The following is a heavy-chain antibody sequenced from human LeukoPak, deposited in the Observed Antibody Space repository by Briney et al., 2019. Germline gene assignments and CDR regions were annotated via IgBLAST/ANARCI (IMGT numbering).Heavy chain of an antibody. V-gene: IGHV1-46*01. CDR1: GYTFTSCY. Sequence: GASVKVSCKASGYTFTSCYMHWVRQAPGQGLEWMGIINPSGGSTSYAQKFQGRVTMTRGTSTSTVYMELSSLRSEDTAVYYCARDVAAAGTPYYYYGMDVWGQGTTVTVSS. CDR3: ARDVAAAGTPYYYYGMDV. CDR2: INPSGGST. D-gene: IGHD6-13*01. J-gene: IGHJ6*02.